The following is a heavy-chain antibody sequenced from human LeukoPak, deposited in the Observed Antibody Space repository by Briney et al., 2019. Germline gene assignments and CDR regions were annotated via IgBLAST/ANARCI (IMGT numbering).Heavy chain of an antibody. J-gene: IGHJ4*02. V-gene: IGHV3-53*01. CDR1: GFTVSSNY. Sequence: PGGSLRLSCAAPGFTVSSNYMSWVRQAPGKGLEWVSVIYSGGSTYYADSVKGRFTISRDNSKNTLYLQMNSLRAEDTAVYYCAKDAGPGEFDYWGQGTLVTVSS. CDR3: AKDAGPGEFDY. D-gene: IGHD7-27*01. CDR2: IYSGGST.